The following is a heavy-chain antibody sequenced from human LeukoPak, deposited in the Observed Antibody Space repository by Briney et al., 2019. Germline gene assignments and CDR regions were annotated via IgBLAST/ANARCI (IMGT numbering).Heavy chain of an antibody. CDR1: GDTLTSYY. Sequence: ASVKVSCKASGDTLTSYYMHWVRQAPGQGLEWMGIINPSGGSTTYAQKFQGRVTMTTDTSTSTAYMELRSLRSDDTAVYYCATRTKYYDSSGYSFDYWGQGTLVTVSS. CDR2: INPSGGST. V-gene: IGHV1-46*01. D-gene: IGHD3-22*01. CDR3: ATRTKYYDSSGYSFDY. J-gene: IGHJ4*02.